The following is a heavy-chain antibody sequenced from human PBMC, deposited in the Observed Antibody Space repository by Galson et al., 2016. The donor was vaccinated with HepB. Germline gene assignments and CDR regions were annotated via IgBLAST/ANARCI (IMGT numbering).Heavy chain of an antibody. D-gene: IGHD5-12*01. J-gene: IGHJ3*02. Sequence: SCKVSGHTLPELPIYWVRQAPGKGLEWMGGFDPEDDETIYAQKFQGRVNMTEDTSTDTAYMELNSLRSEDTAVYYCAVVATINDVCRCVAFDIWGQGTMVTVSS. CDR2: FDPEDDET. V-gene: IGHV1-24*01. CDR1: GHTLPELP. CDR3: AVVATINDVCRCVAFDI.